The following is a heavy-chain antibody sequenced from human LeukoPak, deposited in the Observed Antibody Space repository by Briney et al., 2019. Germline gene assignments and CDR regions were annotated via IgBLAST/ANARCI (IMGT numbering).Heavy chain of an antibody. CDR1: GGSISSGDYY. CDR3: ARDPFYSSSGRGAFDI. V-gene: IGHV4-30-4*01. J-gene: IGHJ3*02. Sequence: PSETLSLTCTVSGGSISSGDYYWSWIRQPPGKGLEWIGYIYYSGSTYYNPSPKSRVTISVDTSKNQFSLKLSSVTAADTAVYYCARDPFYSSSGRGAFDIWGQGTMVTVSS. D-gene: IGHD6-6*01. CDR2: IYYSGST.